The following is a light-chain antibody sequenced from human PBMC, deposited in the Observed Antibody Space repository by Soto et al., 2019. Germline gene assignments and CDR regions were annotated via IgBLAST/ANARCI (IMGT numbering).Light chain of an antibody. J-gene: IGKJ5*01. CDR3: QHYGSSLSIT. V-gene: IGKV3-20*01. CDR2: GAS. CDR1: RSVTANY. Sequence: ESVLTQSPGTLSLSPGERATLSCRASRSVTANYLAWYQHKPGQPPRILIYGASSRATGIPDRFSGSGSGTDFTLTISRLEPEDFAVYYCQHYGSSLSITFGQGTRLEIK.